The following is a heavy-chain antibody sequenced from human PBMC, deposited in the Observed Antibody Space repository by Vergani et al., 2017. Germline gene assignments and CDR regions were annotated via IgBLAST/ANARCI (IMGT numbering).Heavy chain of an antibody. D-gene: IGHD6-19*01. CDR1: GGTFSSYA. Sequence: QVQLVQSGAEVKKPGSSVKVSCKASGGTFSSYAISWVRQAPGQGLEWMGRIIPILGTANYAQKFQGRVTITAYESTSTAYMELSSLRSEDTAVYYCARGCIAVAGTDWFDPWGQGTLVTVSS. J-gene: IGHJ5*02. CDR2: IIPILGTA. V-gene: IGHV1-69*11. CDR3: ARGCIAVAGTDWFDP.